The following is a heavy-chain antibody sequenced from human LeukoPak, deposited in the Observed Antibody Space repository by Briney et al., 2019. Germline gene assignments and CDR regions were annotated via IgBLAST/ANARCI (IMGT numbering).Heavy chain of an antibody. Sequence: GGSLRLSCAASGFTFSSYGMHWVRQAPGKGLEWVAVIWYDGSNKYYADSVKGRFTISRDNSKNTLYLQMNSLRAEDTAVYYCARAPDYSHWFDPWGQGTLVTVSS. CDR1: GFTFSSYG. CDR2: IWYDGSNK. V-gene: IGHV3-33*01. CDR3: ARAPDYSHWFDP. D-gene: IGHD2-15*01. J-gene: IGHJ5*02.